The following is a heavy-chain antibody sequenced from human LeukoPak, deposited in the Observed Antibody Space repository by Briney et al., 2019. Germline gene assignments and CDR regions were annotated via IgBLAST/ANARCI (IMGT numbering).Heavy chain of an antibody. CDR3: ATPGIAAAGMVGY. CDR1: EFTLSRNT. CDR2: ISISSSTI. J-gene: IGHJ4*02. D-gene: IGHD6-13*01. V-gene: IGHV3-48*01. Sequence: GGSLRLSCAASEFTLSRNTMNWVRQAPGKGLKWISYISISSSTIYYADSVKGRFTISRDNAKNSLYLQMNSLRAEDTAVYYCATPGIAAAGMVGYWGQGTLVTVSS.